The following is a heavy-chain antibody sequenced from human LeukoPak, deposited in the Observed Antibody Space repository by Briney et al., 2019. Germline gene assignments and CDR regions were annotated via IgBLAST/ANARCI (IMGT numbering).Heavy chain of an antibody. Sequence: ASVKVSCKASGYTFTSYYMHWVRQAPGQGLEWMGIINPSGGSTSYAQKFQGRVTMTRDTSTSTVYMELSSLRSEDTAVYYCARDLGYYYGSGSYLSLIYYYYGMDVWGQGTTVTVSS. CDR1: GYTFTSYY. V-gene: IGHV1-46*01. CDR3: ARDLGYYYGSGSYLSLIYYYYGMDV. J-gene: IGHJ6*02. CDR2: INPSGGST. D-gene: IGHD3-10*01.